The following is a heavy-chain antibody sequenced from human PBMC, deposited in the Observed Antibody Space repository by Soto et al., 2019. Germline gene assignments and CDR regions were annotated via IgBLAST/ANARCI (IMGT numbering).Heavy chain of an antibody. J-gene: IGHJ5*02. CDR3: ARSSGGNFGRIIEGSNWFDP. D-gene: IGHD3-3*01. V-gene: IGHV1-46*01. CDR1: GDTFTCYY. CDR2: LNPNGGRP. Sequence: GASVKVSCTAPGDTFTCYYLNWVRQAPLQGLELMGVLNPNGGRPKYAQKFQGRITMTRDTARSTVYMELSSRRSEDTAVYYCARSSGGNFGRIIEGSNWFDPWGQGSLVTVSS.